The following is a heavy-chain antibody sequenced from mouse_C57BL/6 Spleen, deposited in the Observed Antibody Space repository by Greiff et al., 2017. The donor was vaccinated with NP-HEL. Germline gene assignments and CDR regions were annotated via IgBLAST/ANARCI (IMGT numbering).Heavy chain of an antibody. J-gene: IGHJ1*03. V-gene: IGHV1-82*01. CDR3: ARRPTGGNFDV. D-gene: IGHD1-1*01. Sequence: VQLQQSGPELVKPGASVKISCKASGYAFSSSWMNWVKQRPGKGLEWIGRIYPGDGDTNYNGKFKGKATLTADKSSSTAYMQLSSLTSEDSAVYFCARRPTGGNFDVWGTGTTVTVSS. CDR2: IYPGDGDT. CDR1: GYAFSSSW.